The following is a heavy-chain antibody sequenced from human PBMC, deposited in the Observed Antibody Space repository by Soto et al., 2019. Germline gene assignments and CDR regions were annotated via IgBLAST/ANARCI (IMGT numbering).Heavy chain of an antibody. CDR1: GFTFSDHL. V-gene: IGHV1-3*01. CDR2: INPDNGNT. Sequence: QVQLVQSGAEVRKPGASVNISCRASGFTFSDHLINWVRQVPGQSLEWMGWINPDNGNTKYSQTFKGRVTISRHSSASIVYVEVSDLTSEDTAVFYCARDILSVGPRANDDFDVWGQGTMVTGSS. J-gene: IGHJ3*01. D-gene: IGHD2-8*02. CDR3: ARDILSVGPRANDDFDV.